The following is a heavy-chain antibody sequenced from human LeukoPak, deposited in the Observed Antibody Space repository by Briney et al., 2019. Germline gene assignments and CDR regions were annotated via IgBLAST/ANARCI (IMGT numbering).Heavy chain of an antibody. CDR2: ISSSSSYI. V-gene: IGHV3-21*04. J-gene: IGHJ4*02. D-gene: IGHD1-26*01. CDR1: GFTFSSYS. CDR3: AKAPYSYSGSYYERTGYFDY. Sequence: GGSLRPSCAASGFTFSSYSMNWVRQAPGKGLEWVSSISSSSSYIYYADSVKGRFTISRDNAKNSLYLQMNSLRAEDTALYYCAKAPYSYSGSYYERTGYFDYWGQGTLVTVSS.